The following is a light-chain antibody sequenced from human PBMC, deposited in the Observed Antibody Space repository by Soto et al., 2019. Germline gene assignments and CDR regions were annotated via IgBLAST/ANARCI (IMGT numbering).Light chain of an antibody. V-gene: IGLV2-14*01. CDR1: SSDFGGYNY. Sequence: QSVLTHPASVSGSPGQSITISCTGTSSDFGGYNYVSWYQQHPGKAPKLMIYDVSNRPSGVSNRFSGSKSGNTASLTISGLQAEDEADYYCSSYTSSSTLYVFGTGTKVTVL. J-gene: IGLJ1*01. CDR2: DVS. CDR3: SSYTSSSTLYV.